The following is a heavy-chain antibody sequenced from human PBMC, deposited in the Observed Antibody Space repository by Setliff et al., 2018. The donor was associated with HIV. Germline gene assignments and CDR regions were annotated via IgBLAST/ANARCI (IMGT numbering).Heavy chain of an antibody. Sequence: SETLSLTCAVSGGSISSDNWWTWVRQHPGKGLEWIGEIYHSEYTNYNASLKSRVSMSVDKSKNQFSLKLSSVTAADTAVYYCARQAWHSGRNGYFVDYWGQGTLVTVSS. D-gene: IGHD2-15*01. CDR2: IYHSEYT. CDR3: ARQAWHSGRNGYFVDY. J-gene: IGHJ4*02. CDR1: GGSISSDNW. V-gene: IGHV4-4*02.